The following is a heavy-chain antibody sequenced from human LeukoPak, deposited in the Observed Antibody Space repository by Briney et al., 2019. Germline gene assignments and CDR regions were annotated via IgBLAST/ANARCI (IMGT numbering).Heavy chain of an antibody. CDR2: ISAYNGNT. Sequence: ASVKVSCKASGYTFTSYGISWVRQAPGQGLEWMGWISAYNGNTNYAQKLQGRITMTTDTSTSTAYMELRSLRSDDTAVYYCARETRSMVMFDYWGQGTLVTVSS. J-gene: IGHJ4*02. CDR1: GYTFTSYG. V-gene: IGHV1-18*01. CDR3: ARETRSMVMFDY. D-gene: IGHD2-8*01.